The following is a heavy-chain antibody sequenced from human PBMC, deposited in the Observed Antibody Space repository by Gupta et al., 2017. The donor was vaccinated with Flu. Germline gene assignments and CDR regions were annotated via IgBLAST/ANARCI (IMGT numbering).Heavy chain of an antibody. V-gene: IGHV4-59*01. CDR1: GSINSYY. D-gene: IGHD3-3*01. J-gene: IGHJ6*03. CDR3: ARSAAIFGVVTGYYMDV. Sequence: GSINSYYWSWVRQPPGKGLEWIGYISYTGITNYNSSLKSRVTISVDTSKNQFSLKVTSVTAADTAVYYCARSAAIFGVVTGYYMDVWGKGTTVTVSS. CDR2: ISYTGIT.